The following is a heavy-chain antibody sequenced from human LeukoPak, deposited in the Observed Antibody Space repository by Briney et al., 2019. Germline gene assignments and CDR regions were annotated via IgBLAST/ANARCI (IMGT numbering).Heavy chain of an antibody. Sequence: PSVTLSLTCTVSGGSISSYYWSWIRQPPGKGLEWIGYIYYSGSPNYNPSLKSRVTISVDTSKNQFSLKLSSVTAADTAVYYCASTTRLEPYYFDYWGQGTLVTVS. CDR1: GGSISSYY. CDR2: IYYSGSP. J-gene: IGHJ4*02. D-gene: IGHD1-14*01. CDR3: ASTTRLEPYYFDY. V-gene: IGHV4-59*08.